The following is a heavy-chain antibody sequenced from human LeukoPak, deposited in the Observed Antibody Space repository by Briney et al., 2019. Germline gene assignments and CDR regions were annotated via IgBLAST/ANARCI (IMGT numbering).Heavy chain of an antibody. D-gene: IGHD4-17*01. CDR3: ARAYGRGRFDP. CDR1: GGSISSYY. CDR2: IYYSGST. J-gene: IGHJ5*02. V-gene: IGHV4-59*01. Sequence: SETLSLTCTVSGGSISSYYWSWIRQPPGKVLEWIGYIYYSGSTNYNPSLKSRVTISVDTSKNQFSLKLSSVTAADTAVYYCARAYGRGRFDPWGQGTLVTVSS.